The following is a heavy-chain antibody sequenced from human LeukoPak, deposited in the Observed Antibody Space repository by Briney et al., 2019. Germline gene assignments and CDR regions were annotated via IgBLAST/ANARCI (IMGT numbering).Heavy chain of an antibody. D-gene: IGHD6-13*01. CDR1: GFTFSSYG. Sequence: QSGGSLRLSCAASGFTFSSYGMHWVRQVPGKGLEWVAVISYDGSNKYYADSVKGRFTISRDNSKNTLYLQMNSLRAEDTAVYYCAKDRNQQHIDYWGQGTLVTVSS. CDR2: ISYDGSNK. CDR3: AKDRNQQHIDY. V-gene: IGHV3-30*18. J-gene: IGHJ4*02.